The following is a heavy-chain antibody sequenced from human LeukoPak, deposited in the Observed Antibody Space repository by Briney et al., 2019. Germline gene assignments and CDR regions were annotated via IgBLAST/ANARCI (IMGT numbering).Heavy chain of an antibody. CDR3: ARDFPVLGYSSGATGFDP. J-gene: IGHJ5*02. D-gene: IGHD6-19*01. CDR2: ISAYNGNT. Sequence: ASVKVSCKASGYTFTSYGISWVRQAPGQGLEWMGWISAYNGNTNYAQKLQGRVTMTTDTSTSTAYMELRSLRSDDTAVYYCARDFPVLGYSSGATGFDPWGQGTLVTVSS. CDR1: GYTFTSYG. V-gene: IGHV1-18*01.